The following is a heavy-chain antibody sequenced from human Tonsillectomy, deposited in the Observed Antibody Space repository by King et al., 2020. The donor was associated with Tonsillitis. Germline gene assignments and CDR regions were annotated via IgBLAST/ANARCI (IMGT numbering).Heavy chain of an antibody. CDR2: INPNTGGT. V-gene: IGHV1-2*02. D-gene: IGHD1-20*01. CDR1: GYTFTGYY. J-gene: IGHJ5*02. Sequence: QLVQSGAEVKPPGASEKVSCKASGYTFTGYYIHWVRQAPGQGLEWMGWINPNTGGTSIAQKFQGRVTMTRDTSISTVYMDLSRLQSDDTAIYYCARRVVITASSGFDPWGQGTLVTVSS. CDR3: ARRVVITASSGFDP.